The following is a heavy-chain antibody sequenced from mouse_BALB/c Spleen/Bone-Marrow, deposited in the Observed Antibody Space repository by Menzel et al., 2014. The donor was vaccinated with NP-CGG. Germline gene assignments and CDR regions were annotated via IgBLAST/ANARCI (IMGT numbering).Heavy chain of an antibody. CDR1: GFTFGSYG. Sequence: EVMLVESGGGLVQPGGSLKHSCAASGFTFGSYGMSWVRQTPDKRLELVATINSNGGSTYYPDSVKGRFTISRDNAKNTLYPQMSSLKSEDTAMYYCARVWYFDYWGQGTSLTVSS. V-gene: IGHV5-6-3*01. CDR2: INSNGGST. J-gene: IGHJ2*03. CDR3: ARVWYFDY.